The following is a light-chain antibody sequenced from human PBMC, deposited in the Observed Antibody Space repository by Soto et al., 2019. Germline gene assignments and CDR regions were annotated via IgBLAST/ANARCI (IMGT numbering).Light chain of an antibody. Sequence: SYELTQPPSVSVSPGQTARITCSGDALPKQYVSWYQQKPGQAPVLVIYKDSERPSGIPERFSGSSSGTTVTLTISGVQAEDEADYYCQSADSSGTVVFGGGTKLTVL. V-gene: IGLV3-25*03. CDR2: KDS. CDR3: QSADSSGTVV. CDR1: ALPKQY. J-gene: IGLJ2*01.